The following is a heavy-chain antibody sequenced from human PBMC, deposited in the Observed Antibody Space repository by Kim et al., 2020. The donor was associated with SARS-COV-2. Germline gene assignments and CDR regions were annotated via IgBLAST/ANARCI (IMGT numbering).Heavy chain of an antibody. D-gene: IGHD2-15*01. CDR3: ARDPDIVVVVAAGRQGGWFDP. V-gene: IGHV1-46*01. Sequence: ASVKVSCKASGYTFTSYYMHWVRQAPGQGLEWMGIINPSGGSTSYAQKFQGRVTMTRDTSTSTVYMELSSLRSEDTAVYYCARDPDIVVVVAAGRQGGWFDPWGQGTLVTVSS. CDR1: GYTFTSYY. J-gene: IGHJ5*02. CDR2: INPSGGST.